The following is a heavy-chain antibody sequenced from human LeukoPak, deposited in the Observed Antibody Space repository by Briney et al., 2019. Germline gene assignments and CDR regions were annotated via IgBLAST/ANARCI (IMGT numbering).Heavy chain of an antibody. J-gene: IGHJ3*02. CDR3: AKDPIMITFGGAIVPAAFDI. CDR2: ISGSGGST. V-gene: IGHV3-23*01. Sequence: AGGSLRLSCAASGFTFSSYAMSWVRQAPGKGLEWVSAISGSGGSTYYADSVKGRFTISRDNSKNTLYLQMNSLRAEDTAVYYCAKDPIMITFGGAIVPAAFDIWGQGTMVTVSS. D-gene: IGHD3-16*02. CDR1: GFTFSSYA.